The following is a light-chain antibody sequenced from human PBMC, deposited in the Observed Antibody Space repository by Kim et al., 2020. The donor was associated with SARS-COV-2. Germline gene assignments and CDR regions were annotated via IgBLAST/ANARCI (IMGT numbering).Light chain of an antibody. V-gene: IGLV3-19*01. J-gene: IGLJ3*02. Sequence: LGQTVRITCQGDSLRSYYASWYQQKPGQAPVLVFYGKNNRPSGIPDRFSGSYSGNTASLTITAAQAEDEADYYCNSRESSANHWMFGGGTQLTVL. CDR3: NSRESSANHWM. CDR1: SLRSYY. CDR2: GKN.